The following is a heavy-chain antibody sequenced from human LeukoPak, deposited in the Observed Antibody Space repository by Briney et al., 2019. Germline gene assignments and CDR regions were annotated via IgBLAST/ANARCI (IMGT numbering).Heavy chain of an antibody. Sequence: GGSLRLSCAASGFTFDDYAMHWVRHAPGKGLEWVSLISWDGGSTYYADSVKGRFTISRDNSKNSLYLQMNSLRAEDTALYYCAKDYCSGGSCYLFDYWGQGTLVTVSS. D-gene: IGHD2-15*01. CDR1: GFTFDDYA. CDR3: AKDYCSGGSCYLFDY. J-gene: IGHJ4*02. V-gene: IGHV3-43D*03. CDR2: ISWDGGST.